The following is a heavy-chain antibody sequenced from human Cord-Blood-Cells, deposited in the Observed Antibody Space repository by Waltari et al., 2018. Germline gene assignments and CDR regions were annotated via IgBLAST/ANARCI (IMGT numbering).Heavy chain of an antibody. CDR1: GGSISSGGYY. J-gene: IGHJ4*02. Sequence: QVQLQESGPGLVKPSQTLSLTCTVSGGSISSGGYYWSWIRQHPGTGLEWIGYIYYSGSTYYNPSLKSRVTISVDTSKNQFSLKLSSVTAADTAVYYCARGRVNYYDSSGYYYYFDYWGQGTLVTVSS. V-gene: IGHV4-31*03. D-gene: IGHD3-22*01. CDR2: IYYSGST. CDR3: ARGRVNYYDSSGYYYYFDY.